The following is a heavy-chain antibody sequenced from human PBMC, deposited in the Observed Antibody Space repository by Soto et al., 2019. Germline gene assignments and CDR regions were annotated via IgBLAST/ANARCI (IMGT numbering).Heavy chain of an antibody. V-gene: IGHV3-48*01. Sequence: EGSLSLSCATSGFRSSTYSMNWVRQAPGKGLEWVAYISSVGTTTYYADSVRGRFTISRDNAKNSMYLQMNSLRAEDTALYYCTRDSGRREDYWGQGALVTVSS. D-gene: IGHD5-12*01. J-gene: IGHJ4*02. CDR2: ISSVGTTT. CDR1: GFRSSTYS. CDR3: TRDSGRREDY.